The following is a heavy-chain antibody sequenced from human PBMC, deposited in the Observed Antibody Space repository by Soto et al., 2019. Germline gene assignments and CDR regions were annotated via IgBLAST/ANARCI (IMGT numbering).Heavy chain of an antibody. Sequence: EVQLLESGGGLVQPGGSLRLSCAASGFTFSSYAMSWVRQAPGKGLEWVTVISGSGGSTYYADSVKGRFTISRDNSKNTLSLQMNSLRAYDTAVDYGARLSSGWYFDYWGQGTLVTVAS. CDR1: GFTFSSYA. V-gene: IGHV3-23*01. J-gene: IGHJ4*02. D-gene: IGHD6-19*01. CDR3: ARLSSGWYFDY. CDR2: ISGSGGST.